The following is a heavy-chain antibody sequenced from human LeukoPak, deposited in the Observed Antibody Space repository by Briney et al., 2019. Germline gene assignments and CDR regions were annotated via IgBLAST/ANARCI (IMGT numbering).Heavy chain of an antibody. Sequence: PSETLSLTCAVYGGSFSGYYWSWIRQPPGKGLEWIGEINHSGSTNYNPSLKSRVTISVDTSKNQVSLKLSSVNAADTAVYYCARNQFGWLPAGFDPWGQGTLVTVSS. CDR2: INHSGST. J-gene: IGHJ5*02. CDR3: ARNQFGWLPAGFDP. D-gene: IGHD3-9*01. CDR1: GGSFSGYY. V-gene: IGHV4-34*01.